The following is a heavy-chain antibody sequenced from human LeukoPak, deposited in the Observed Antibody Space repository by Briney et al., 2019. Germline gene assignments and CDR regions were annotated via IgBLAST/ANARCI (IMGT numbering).Heavy chain of an antibody. CDR3: ASSGTSWGNFDY. J-gene: IGHJ4*02. CDR2: IIPIFGTA. Sequence: SVKVSCKASGGTFSSYAISWVRQAPGQGLEWMGGIIPIFGTANYAQKFQGRVTITADESTSTAYMELSSLRSEDTAVYYCASSGTSWGNFDYWGQGTLVTVSS. D-gene: IGHD1-7*01. V-gene: IGHV1-69*13. CDR1: GGTFSSYA.